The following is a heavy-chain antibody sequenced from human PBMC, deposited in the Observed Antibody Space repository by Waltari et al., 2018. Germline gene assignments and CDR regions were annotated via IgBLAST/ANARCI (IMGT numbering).Heavy chain of an antibody. J-gene: IGHJ4*02. CDR1: GYTLTTYG. CDR3: AIGGGSYFYFNS. CDR2: ITTNNDNT. V-gene: IGHV1-18*01. Sequence: QVQLMQSGAEVKKPGASVKVSCKASGYTLTTYGINWVRQAPGQGPESMGWITTNNDNTNYAQNYQGIVTMTTETSTNTAYLELRSLRSDDTAVYYCAIGGGSYFYFNSWGQGTLVTVSS. D-gene: IGHD1-26*01.